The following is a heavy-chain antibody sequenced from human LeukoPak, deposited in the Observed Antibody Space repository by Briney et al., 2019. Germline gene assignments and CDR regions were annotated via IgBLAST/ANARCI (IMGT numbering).Heavy chain of an antibody. CDR2: ISWNSGSI. D-gene: IGHD5-18*01. CDR1: GFTFDDYA. J-gene: IGHJ4*02. V-gene: IGHV3-9*01. Sequence: GGSLRLSCAASGFTFDDYAMHWVRQAPGKGLEWVSGISWNSGSIGYADSVKGRSTISRDNAKNSLYLQMNSLRAEDTALYYCAKDRQLWPSYYFDYWGQGTLVTVSS. CDR3: AKDRQLWPSYYFDY.